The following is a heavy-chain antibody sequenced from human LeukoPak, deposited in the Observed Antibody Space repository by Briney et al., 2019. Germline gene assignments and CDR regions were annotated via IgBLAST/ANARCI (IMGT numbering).Heavy chain of an antibody. V-gene: IGHV1-2*02. Sequence: GASVKVSCMASGYTFTGYYMHWVRQAPGQGLEWMGWINPNSGGTNYAQKFQGRVTMTRDTSISTAYMELSRLRSDDTAVYYCARVGIVATIRYYYMDVWGKGTTVTVSS. CDR1: GYTFTGYY. CDR3: ARVGIVATIRYYYMDV. CDR2: INPNSGGT. D-gene: IGHD5-12*01. J-gene: IGHJ6*03.